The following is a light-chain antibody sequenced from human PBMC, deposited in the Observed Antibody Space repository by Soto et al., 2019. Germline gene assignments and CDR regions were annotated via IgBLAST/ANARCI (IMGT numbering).Light chain of an antibody. V-gene: IGKV3-15*01. Sequence: EIVMTQSPATLSVSPGERATLSCRASQSVSSSLAWYQQKPGQAPRLLFYGASTRATGVPARFSGSGSGTEFTLTISSLQPEDFATYYCQQLNSYPLTFGGGTKVEIK. CDR3: QQLNSYPLT. CDR2: GAS. J-gene: IGKJ4*01. CDR1: QSVSSS.